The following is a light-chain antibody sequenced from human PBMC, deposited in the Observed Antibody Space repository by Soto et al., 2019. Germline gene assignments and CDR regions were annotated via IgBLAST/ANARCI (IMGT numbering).Light chain of an antibody. Sequence: QSALTQPASVSGSAGQSIDISCTGTSSDVGGYNYVSWYQQHPGKAPKLLLSEVSKRPSGVSDRFSGSKSGNTASLTISGLQTQDEADYYCSSFTSAYTFVFGTGTKLTVL. J-gene: IGLJ1*01. CDR2: EVS. CDR3: SSFTSAYTFV. CDR1: SSDVGGYNY. V-gene: IGLV2-14*01.